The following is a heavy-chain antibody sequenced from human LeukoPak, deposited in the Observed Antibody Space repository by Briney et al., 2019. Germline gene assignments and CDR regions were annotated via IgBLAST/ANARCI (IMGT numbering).Heavy chain of an antibody. V-gene: IGHV3-49*03. CDR3: SRATYDSSGYYSDY. CDR1: GFTFGDYA. Sequence: GGSLRLSCTASGFTFGDYAMNWFRQAPGKGLEWVGFIRSKAYSGTSDYAASVKGRFTISRDDSKRIAYLQMNSLKTEDTAVYYCSRATYDSSGYYSDYWGQGTLVTVSS. J-gene: IGHJ4*02. CDR2: IRSKAYSGTS. D-gene: IGHD3-22*01.